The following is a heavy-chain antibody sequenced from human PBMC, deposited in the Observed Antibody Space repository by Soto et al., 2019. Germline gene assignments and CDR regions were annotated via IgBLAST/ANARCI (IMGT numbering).Heavy chain of an antibody. V-gene: IGHV5-51*01. CDR1: GYSFTSYW. J-gene: IGHJ3*02. D-gene: IGHD5-12*01. Sequence: GESLKISCKGSGYSFTSYWIGWVRQMPGKGLEWMGIIYPGDSDTRYSPSFQGQVTISADKSISTAYLQWSSLKASDTATYYCARVLEMATMSRAFDIWGQGTMVTVSS. CDR3: ARVLEMATMSRAFDI. CDR2: IYPGDSDT.